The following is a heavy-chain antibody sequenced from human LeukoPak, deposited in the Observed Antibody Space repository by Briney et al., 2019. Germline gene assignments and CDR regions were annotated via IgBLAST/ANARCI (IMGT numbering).Heavy chain of an antibody. CDR2: IIPIFGTA. Sequence: SVKVSCKASGGTFSSYAISWVRQAPGQGLEWMGGIIPIFGTANYAQKFQGRVTITADESTSTAYMELSSLRSEDTAVYYCASMRWFGELFYFDYWGQGTLVTVSS. J-gene: IGHJ4*02. V-gene: IGHV1-69*13. CDR1: GGTFSSYA. CDR3: ASMRWFGELFYFDY. D-gene: IGHD3-10*01.